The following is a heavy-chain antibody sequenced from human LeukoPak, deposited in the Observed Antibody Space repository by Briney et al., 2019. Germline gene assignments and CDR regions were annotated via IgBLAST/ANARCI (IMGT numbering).Heavy chain of an antibody. Sequence: SETLSLTCTVSGGSISGYYWSWIRQPPGKGLEWIGYIYHSGRANYNPSLRSRVTILVDTSKNQFSLKLSSVAAADTAVYYCARSYCGGDCYSGGGIVDYWGQGTLVTVSS. CDR3: ARSYCGGDCYSGGGIVDY. J-gene: IGHJ4*02. CDR1: GGSISGYY. D-gene: IGHD2-21*02. CDR2: IYHSGRA. V-gene: IGHV4-4*09.